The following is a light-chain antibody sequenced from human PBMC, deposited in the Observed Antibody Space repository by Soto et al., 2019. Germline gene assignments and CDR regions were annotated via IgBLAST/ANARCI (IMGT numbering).Light chain of an antibody. Sequence: EIVMTQSPATLSVSPGERATLSCRAGQTVSSDLAWYQQRPGQAPRLLIYGASTRATGIPARFSGSGSGTEFTLTISGLQSEDFGVYYCQQYKSWRTFGQGTRLEIK. CDR2: GAS. J-gene: IGKJ5*01. V-gene: IGKV3-15*01. CDR3: QQYKSWRT. CDR1: QTVSSD.